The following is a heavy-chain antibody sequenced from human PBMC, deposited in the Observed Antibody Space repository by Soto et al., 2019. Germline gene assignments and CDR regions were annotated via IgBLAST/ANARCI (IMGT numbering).Heavy chain of an antibody. Sequence: ASVKVSCTASGYTFTGYYMHWVRQAPGQGLEWMGWINPNSGGTNYAQKFQGWVTMTRDTSISTAYMELSRLRSDDTAVYYCARPLGYCSGGSCPDDAFDIWGQGTMVTVSS. D-gene: IGHD2-15*01. CDR2: INPNSGGT. V-gene: IGHV1-2*04. J-gene: IGHJ3*02. CDR3: ARPLGYCSGGSCPDDAFDI. CDR1: GYTFTGYY.